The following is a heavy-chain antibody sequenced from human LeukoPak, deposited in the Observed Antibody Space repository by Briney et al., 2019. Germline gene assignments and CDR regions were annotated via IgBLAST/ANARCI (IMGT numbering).Heavy chain of an antibody. CDR3: ARDLEGYHYGSGNYPQ. D-gene: IGHD3-10*01. CDR2: INPNSGGT. J-gene: IGHJ4*02. Sequence: VSVKVSCKASGYTFTAYYIHWVRQAPGQGLEWMGFINPNSGGTNYAQNFQGRVTMTRDTSISTAYMELSSLRSDDTAVYYCARDLEGYHYGSGNYPQWGQGTLVTVSS. CDR1: GYTFTAYY. V-gene: IGHV1-2*02.